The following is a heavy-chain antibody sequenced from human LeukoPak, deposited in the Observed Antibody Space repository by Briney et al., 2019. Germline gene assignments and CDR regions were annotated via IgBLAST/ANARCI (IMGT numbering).Heavy chain of an antibody. D-gene: IGHD4-17*01. J-gene: IGHJ4*02. V-gene: IGHV3-11*04. CDR3: ARDPYASY. CDR1: GFTFTDYY. Sequence: GGSLRLSCAASGFTFTDYYMSWVRQAPGKGLEWVSYISNSGDIKYYADSVKGRFTSSRDNAKNSLYLQMNSLRAEDTAVYYCARDPYASYWGQGTLVTVSS. CDR2: ISNSGDIK.